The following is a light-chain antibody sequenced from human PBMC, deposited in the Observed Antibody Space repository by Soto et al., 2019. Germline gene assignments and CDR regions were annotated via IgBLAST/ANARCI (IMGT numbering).Light chain of an antibody. V-gene: IGLV1-40*01. CDR2: GIN. Sequence: QSVLTQPPSVSGAPGQRVTISCTGSSSNIGTDYDVHWYQQLPGTAPKLLIYGINNRPSGVPDRFSGSKSGTSASLAITGLQAEDEADYYCQSYDTSLSDSVVFGGGTKLTVL. CDR1: SSNIGTDYD. J-gene: IGLJ2*01. CDR3: QSYDTSLSDSVV.